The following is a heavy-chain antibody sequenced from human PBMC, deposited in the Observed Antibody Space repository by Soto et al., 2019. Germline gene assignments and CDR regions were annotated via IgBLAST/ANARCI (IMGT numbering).Heavy chain of an antibody. J-gene: IGHJ3*02. V-gene: IGHV1-69*02. CDR1: GGTFSSYT. D-gene: IGHD6-19*01. Sequence: QVQLVQSGAEVKKPGSSVKVSCKASGGTFSSYTISWVRQAPGQGLEWMGRIIPILGIANYAQKFQGRVTITADKSTSTADMELSSLRSEDTAVYDCASQERAVAGREAFDIWGQGTMVTVSS. CDR3: ASQERAVAGREAFDI. CDR2: IIPILGIA.